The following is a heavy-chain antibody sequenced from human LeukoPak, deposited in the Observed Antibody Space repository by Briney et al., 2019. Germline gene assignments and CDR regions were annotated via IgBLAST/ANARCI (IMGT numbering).Heavy chain of an antibody. J-gene: IGHJ4*02. V-gene: IGHV3-48*04. CDR2: ISSSSSTI. CDR3: ARGGAYCSGGSCYSTAFDY. CDR1: GFTLSSYA. D-gene: IGHD2-15*01. Sequence: GESLRLSCAASGFTLSSYAMSWVRQAPRKGLEWVSYISSSSSTIYYADSVKGRFTISRDNAKNSLYLQMNSLRAEDTAVYYCARGGAYCSGGSCYSTAFDYWGQGTLVTVSS.